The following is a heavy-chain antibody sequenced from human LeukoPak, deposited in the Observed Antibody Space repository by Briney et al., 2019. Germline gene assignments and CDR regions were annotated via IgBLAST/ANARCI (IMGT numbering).Heavy chain of an antibody. D-gene: IGHD3-3*01. CDR1: GFTFSSYA. V-gene: IGHV3-23*01. Sequence: PGGSLRLSCAASGFTFSSYAMSWVRQAPGKGLEWVSAISGSGGSTYYADSVKGRFTISRDNSKNTLYLQMNSLRAEDTAVYYCAKARLYYDFWSGYPPIDYWGQGTLDTVSS. CDR2: ISGSGGST. J-gene: IGHJ4*02. CDR3: AKARLYYDFWSGYPPIDY.